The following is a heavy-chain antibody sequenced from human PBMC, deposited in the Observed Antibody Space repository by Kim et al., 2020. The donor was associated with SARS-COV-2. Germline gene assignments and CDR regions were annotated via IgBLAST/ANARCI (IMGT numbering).Heavy chain of an antibody. CDR2: IIPILGIA. CDR1: GGTFSSYA. D-gene: IGHD2-21*02. CDR3: ARGGDQYGYYGMDV. J-gene: IGHJ6*02. V-gene: IGHV1-69*04. Sequence: SVKVSCKASGGTFSSYAISWVRQAPGQGLEWMGRIIPILGIANYAQKFQGRVTITADKSTSTAYMELSSLRSEDTAVYYCARGGDQYGYYGMDVWGQGTTVTVSS.